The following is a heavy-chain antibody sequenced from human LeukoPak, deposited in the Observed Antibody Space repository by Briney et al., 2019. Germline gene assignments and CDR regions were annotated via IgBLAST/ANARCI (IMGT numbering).Heavy chain of an antibody. V-gene: IGHV3-23*01. CDR3: AKDSLRKTIVGTTTRGVNDY. CDR2: ISGSAGNT. D-gene: IGHD1-26*01. CDR1: GFTFSSYA. J-gene: IGHJ4*02. Sequence: PGGSLRLSCEASGFTFSSYAMSWVRQAPGKGLQWVSTISGSAGNTYSADSVKGRFTISRDNSKNTLYLQMNSLRAEDTAVYYCAKDSLRKTIVGTTTRGVNDYWGQGTLVTVSS.